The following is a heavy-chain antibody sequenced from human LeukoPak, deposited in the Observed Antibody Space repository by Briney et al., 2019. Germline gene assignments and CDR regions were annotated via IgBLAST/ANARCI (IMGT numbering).Heavy chain of an antibody. D-gene: IGHD3-22*01. CDR3: ARDRLSYDSSGYYYYFDY. J-gene: IGHJ4*02. CDR2: IYTSGST. CDR1: GGSISSYY. V-gene: IGHV4-4*07. Sequence: SETLSLTCTVSGGSISSYYWSWIRQPAGKGLEWIGRIYTSGSTNYNPSLKSRVTMSVDTSKHQFSLKLTSVTAADTAVYYCARDRLSYDSSGYYYYFDYWGQGTLVTVSS.